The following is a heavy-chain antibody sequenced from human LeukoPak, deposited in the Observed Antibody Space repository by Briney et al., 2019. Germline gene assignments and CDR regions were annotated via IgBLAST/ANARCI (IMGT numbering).Heavy chain of an antibody. D-gene: IGHD5-12*01. CDR3: ASHGSSGHDPLT. CDR1: GDSIRSYY. Sequence: SATLSLICTVSGDSIRSYYGSWIRRPPGEGLGWIGYIYYTGSTSYNPSLKSRVTISLDTSKSQLSLRLTSVTAADTAVYYCASHGSSGHDPLTWGQGTLVTVSS. J-gene: IGHJ4*01. V-gene: IGHV4-59*08. CDR2: IYYTGST.